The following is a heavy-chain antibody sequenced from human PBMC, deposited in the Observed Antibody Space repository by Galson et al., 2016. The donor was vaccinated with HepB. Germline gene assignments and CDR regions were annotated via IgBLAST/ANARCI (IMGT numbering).Heavy chain of an antibody. V-gene: IGHV3-30*18. CDR1: GFTFSSYG. CDR3: AKDRTPFAFLWFGEFDY. D-gene: IGHD3-10*01. Sequence: SLRLSCAASGFTFSSYGLHWVRQAPGKGLEWVAVISYDGSNKFYADSVKGRFTISRDNSKITLYLQMNSLRAEDTAVYYCAKDRTPFAFLWFGEFDYWGQGTLVTASS. CDR2: ISYDGSNK. J-gene: IGHJ4*02.